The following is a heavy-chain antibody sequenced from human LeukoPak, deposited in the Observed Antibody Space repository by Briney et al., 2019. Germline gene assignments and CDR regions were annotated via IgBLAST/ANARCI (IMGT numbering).Heavy chain of an antibody. V-gene: IGHV4-31*03. CDR3: ARDMDGESGFDP. D-gene: IGHD3-10*01. J-gene: IGHJ5*02. CDR1: GGSISSGGYY. Sequence: PSETLSLTCTVSGGSISSGGYYWSWIRQHPGKGLEWIGYIYYSGSTYYNPSLKSRVTISVDTSKNQFSLKLSSVTAADTAVYYCARDMDGESGFDPWGQGTLITVSS. CDR2: IYYSGST.